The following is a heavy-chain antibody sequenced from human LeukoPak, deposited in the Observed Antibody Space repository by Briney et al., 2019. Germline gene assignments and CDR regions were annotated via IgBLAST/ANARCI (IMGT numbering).Heavy chain of an antibody. D-gene: IGHD3-3*01. J-gene: IGHJ6*03. CDR1: GASISNYY. V-gene: IGHV4-59*08. Sequence: SETLSLTCTVSGASISNYYWSWIRQPPGKGLEWIGYIYYSGSTNYNPSLKSRVTISVDTSKNQFSLKLSSVTAADTAVYYCARHVLRPIGQLLKSPKRYYDFWSGDDPGWDGYYYYMDVWGKGTTVTVSS. CDR3: ARHVLRPIGQLLKSPKRYYDFWSGDDPGWDGYYYYMDV. CDR2: IYYSGST.